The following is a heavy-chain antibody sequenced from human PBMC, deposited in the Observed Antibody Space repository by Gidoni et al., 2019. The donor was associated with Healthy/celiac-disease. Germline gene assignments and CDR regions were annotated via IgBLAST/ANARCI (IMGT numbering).Heavy chain of an antibody. J-gene: IGHJ4*02. CDR3: AKSKGSGWYDFFDY. CDR2: ISWNSGSI. CDR1: GYTFDDYA. D-gene: IGHD6-19*01. Sequence: AASGYTFDDYAMHWVRQAPGKGLEWFSGISWNSGSIGYADSVKGRFTISRDNAKNSLYLQMNILRAEDTALYYCAKSKGSGWYDFFDYWGQGTLVTVSS. V-gene: IGHV3-9*01.